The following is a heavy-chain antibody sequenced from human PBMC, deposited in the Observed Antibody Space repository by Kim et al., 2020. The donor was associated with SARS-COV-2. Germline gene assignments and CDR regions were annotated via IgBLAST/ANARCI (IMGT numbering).Heavy chain of an antibody. CDR1: GFTFSDYY. CDR2: ISSSGSTI. J-gene: IGHJ4*02. Sequence: GSLRLSCAASGFTFSDYYMSWIRQAPGKGLEWVSYISSSGSTIYYADSVKGRFTISRDNAKNSLYLQMNSLRAEDTAVYYCAREPLRRSNNLYSSSWVDYWGQGTLVTVSS. D-gene: IGHD6-13*01. V-gene: IGHV3-11*01. CDR3: AREPLRRSNNLYSSSWVDY.